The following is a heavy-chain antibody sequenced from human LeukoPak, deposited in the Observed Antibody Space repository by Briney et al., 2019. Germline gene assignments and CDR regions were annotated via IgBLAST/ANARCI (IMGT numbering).Heavy chain of an antibody. J-gene: IGHJ4*02. CDR2: IYFTGST. Sequence: SETLSLTCTVSGGSIRSHDWTWIRQAPGKGLEWIGNIYFTGSTNYNASLKSRVSISVDLSRDQLSLRLTSVTAADTAVYYCARRRYFDWPDPHASLDSWGQGILVTVSS. CDR3: ARRRYFDWPDPHASLDS. D-gene: IGHD3-9*01. CDR1: GGSIRSHD. V-gene: IGHV4-59*08.